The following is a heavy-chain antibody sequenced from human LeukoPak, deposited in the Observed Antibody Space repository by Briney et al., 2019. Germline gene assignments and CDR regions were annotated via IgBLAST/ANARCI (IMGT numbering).Heavy chain of an antibody. J-gene: IGHJ4*02. CDR2: ISGSGGST. V-gene: IGHV3-23*01. D-gene: IGHD3-16*01. Sequence: PGGSLRVSCAASGFTLSRYSMNWVRQAPGKGLEWVSAISGSGGSTYYADSVKGRFTISRNNSKNTLYLQMNSLRAEDTAVYYCAKDRTGGGFDYWGQGTLVTVSS. CDR1: GFTLSRYS. CDR3: AKDRTGGGFDY.